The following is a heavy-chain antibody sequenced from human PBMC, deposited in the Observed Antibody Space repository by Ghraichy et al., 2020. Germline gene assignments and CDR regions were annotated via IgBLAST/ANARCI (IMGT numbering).Heavy chain of an antibody. D-gene: IGHD3-3*01. J-gene: IGHJ4*02. CDR2: ISGSGGGR. CDR1: GFTFSSYA. V-gene: IGHV3-23*01. Sequence: GGSLRLSCAASGFTFSSYAMSWVRQPPGKGLEWVSGISGSGGGRYYADSVKGRFTISKDNSKNTLYLQMNSLRAEDTAVYYCAKPSGPYDFWRPFDHWSQGTRVTGSP. CDR3: AKPSGPYDFWRPFDH.